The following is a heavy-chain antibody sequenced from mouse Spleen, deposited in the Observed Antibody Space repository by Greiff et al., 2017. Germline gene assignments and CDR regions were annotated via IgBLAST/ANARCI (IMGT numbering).Heavy chain of an antibody. CDR2: IDPSDSYT. D-gene: IGHD3-3*01. CDR1: GYTFTSYW. V-gene: IGHV1-69*01. J-gene: IGHJ2*01. Sequence: VQLQQPGAELVMPGASVKLSCKASGYTFTSYWMHWVKQRPGQGLEWIGEIDPSDSYTNYNQKFKGKATLTVDKSSSTAYMQLSSLTSEDSAVYYCARKGTYAWGQGTTLTVSS. CDR3: ARKGTYA.